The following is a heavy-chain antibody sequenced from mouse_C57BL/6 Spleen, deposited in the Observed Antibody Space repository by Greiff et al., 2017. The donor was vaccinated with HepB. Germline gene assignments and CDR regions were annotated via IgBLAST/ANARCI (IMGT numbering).Heavy chain of an antibody. Sequence: QVQLQESGAELVRPGASVKLSCKASGYTFTDYYINWVKQRPGQGLEWIGNINPSNGGTNYNEKFKSKATLTVDKSSSTAYMQLSSLTSEDSAVYYCARWLLPLRYFDVWGTGTTVTVSS. V-gene: IGHV1-53*01. J-gene: IGHJ1*03. CDR2: INPSNGGT. CDR1: GYTFTDYY. CDR3: ARWLLPLRYFDV. D-gene: IGHD2-3*01.